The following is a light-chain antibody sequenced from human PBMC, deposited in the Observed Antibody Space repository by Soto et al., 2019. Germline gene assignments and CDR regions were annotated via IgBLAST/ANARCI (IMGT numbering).Light chain of an antibody. CDR1: QSISNY. V-gene: IGKV1-39*01. CDR2: ATS. J-gene: IGKJ4*01. Sequence: DIQMTQSPSSLSASVGDRVTITCRASQSISNYLNWYQQKPGKAPKLLIYATSSMQSGVPSRFSGSGYGSDFTLTISSLQPEDFATYYCQQSYRSPSGLTFGGGTKVDIK. CDR3: QQSYRSPSGLT.